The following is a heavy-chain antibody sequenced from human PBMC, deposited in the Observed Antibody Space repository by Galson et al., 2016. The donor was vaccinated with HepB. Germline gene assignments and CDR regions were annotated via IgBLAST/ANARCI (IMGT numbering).Heavy chain of an antibody. D-gene: IGHD3/OR15-3a*01. CDR1: TFSTYG. CDR3: AKDHPSWTVGRCFDY. V-gene: IGHV3-23*01. J-gene: IGHJ4*02. Sequence: TFSTYGMSWVRQAPGKGLEWVSGISASGGSTFYADSVKGRFTISRDNSKNTLYLQVDSLRAEDTAVYYCAKDHPSWTVGRCFDYWGQGTLVTVSS. CDR2: ISASGGST.